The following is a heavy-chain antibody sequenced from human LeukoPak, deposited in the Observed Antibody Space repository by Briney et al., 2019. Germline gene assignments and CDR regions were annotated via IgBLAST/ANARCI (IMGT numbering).Heavy chain of an antibody. Sequence: SETLSLTCTVSGGSISSSSYYWGWIRQPPGKGLEWIGSIYYSGSTYYNPSLKSRVTISVDTSKNQFSLKLSSVTAADTAVYHCTHSSSWYWFDYWGQGTLVTVSS. J-gene: IGHJ4*02. V-gene: IGHV4-39*01. D-gene: IGHD6-13*01. CDR2: IYYSGST. CDR3: THSSSWYWFDY. CDR1: GGSISSSSYY.